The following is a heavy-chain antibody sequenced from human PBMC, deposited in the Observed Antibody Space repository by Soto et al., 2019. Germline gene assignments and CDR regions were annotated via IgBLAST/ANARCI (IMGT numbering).Heavy chain of an antibody. CDR1: GGSTSSYY. V-gene: IGHV4-59*01. CDR2: IYYNGDT. J-gene: IGHJ5*02. CDR3: ARSITVTTFGANWFDP. Sequence: SETLSLTCTVSGGSTSSYYWSWIRQPPGKGLEWIGFIYYNGDTKYNPSLKSRVTISVDTSKNQFSLKLTSVTAADTAVYFCARSITVTTFGANWFDPWGQGTLVTVSS. D-gene: IGHD4-17*01.